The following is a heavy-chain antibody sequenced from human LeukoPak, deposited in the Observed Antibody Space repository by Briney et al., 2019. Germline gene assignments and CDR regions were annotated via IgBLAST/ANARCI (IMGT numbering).Heavy chain of an antibody. CDR1: GFTFSNAW. V-gene: IGHV3-30*02. J-gene: IGHJ4*02. CDR3: AKDSTLYYYDSSGSKNFDY. D-gene: IGHD3-22*01. Sequence: PGGSLRLSCAASGFTFSNAWMSWVRQAPGKGLEWVAFIRYDGSNKYYADSVKGRFTISRDNSKNTLYLQMNSLRAEDTAVYYCAKDSTLYYYDSSGSKNFDYWGQGTLVTVSS. CDR2: IRYDGSNK.